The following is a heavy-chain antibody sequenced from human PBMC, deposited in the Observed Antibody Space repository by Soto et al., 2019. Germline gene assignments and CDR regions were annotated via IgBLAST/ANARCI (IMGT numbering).Heavy chain of an antibody. J-gene: IGHJ3*02. CDR1: GFTFSGRL. V-gene: IGHV3-74*03. CDR3: AREAGYCSRTTCYRGDFDT. D-gene: IGHD2-2*03. CDR2: INTDGGSS. Sequence: GSLRLSCAASGFTFSGRLMHWVRQVPLKGLEWVSRINTDGGSSAYADSVKGRFTISRDNAKTTLYLKMNGLRAEDTAVYYCAREAGYCSRTTCYRGDFDTWGHGIPVTVS.